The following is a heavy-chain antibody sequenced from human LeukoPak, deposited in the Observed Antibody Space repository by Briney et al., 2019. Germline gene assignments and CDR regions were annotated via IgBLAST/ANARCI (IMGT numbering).Heavy chain of an antibody. CDR3: ARDNFWSETNWFDP. V-gene: IGHV4-59*01. CDR2: IYYSGST. J-gene: IGHJ5*02. CDR1: GGSISSYY. Sequence: TSSETLSLTCTVSGGSISSYYWSWIRQPPGKGLEWIGYIYYSGSTTYNPSLKSRVTISVDTSKNQFSLKLSSVTAADTAVYYCARDNFWSETNWFDPCGQGTLVTVSS. D-gene: IGHD3-3*01.